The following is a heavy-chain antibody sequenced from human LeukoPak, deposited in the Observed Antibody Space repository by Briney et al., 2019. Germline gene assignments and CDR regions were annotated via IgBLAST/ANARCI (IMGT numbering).Heavy chain of an antibody. CDR3: AREGGIVVVPAAISGAFDI. J-gene: IGHJ3*02. CDR1: GGSISSYY. CDR2: IYTSGST. V-gene: IGHV4-4*07. D-gene: IGHD2-2*01. Sequence: SETLSLTCTVSGGSISSYYWSWIRQPAGKGLEWIGRIYTSGSTNYNPSLKSRVTISVDTSKNQFSLKLSSVTAADTAVYYCAREGGIVVVPAAISGAFDIWGQGTMVTVSS.